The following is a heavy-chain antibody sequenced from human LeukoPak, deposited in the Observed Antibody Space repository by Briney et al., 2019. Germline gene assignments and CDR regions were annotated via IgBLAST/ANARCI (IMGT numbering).Heavy chain of an antibody. CDR2: ISSSSSYI. Sequence: PGGTLRLSCAASGFTFSSYGMSWVRQAPGKGLEWVSSISSSSSYIYYADSVKGRFTISRDNAKNSLYLQMNSLRAEDTAVYYCARVDVAAAGTYFDYWGQGTLVTVSS. CDR3: ARVDVAAAGTYFDY. CDR1: GFTFSSYG. J-gene: IGHJ4*02. D-gene: IGHD6-13*01. V-gene: IGHV3-21*01.